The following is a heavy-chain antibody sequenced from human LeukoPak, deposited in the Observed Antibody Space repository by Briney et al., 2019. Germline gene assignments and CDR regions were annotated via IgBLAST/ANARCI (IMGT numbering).Heavy chain of an antibody. D-gene: IGHD6-13*01. CDR1: GFTVSSNY. Sequence: GGSLRFSCAASGFTVSSNYMSWVRQAPGKGLEWVSVIYSGGSTYYADSVKGRFTISRDNSKNTLYLQMNSLRAEDTAVYYCAYSSSWRKFDYWGQGTLVAVSS. CDR2: IYSGGST. CDR3: AYSSSWRKFDY. V-gene: IGHV3-66*01. J-gene: IGHJ4*02.